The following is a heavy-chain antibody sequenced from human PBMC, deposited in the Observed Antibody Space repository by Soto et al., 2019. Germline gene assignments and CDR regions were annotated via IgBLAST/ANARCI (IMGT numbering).Heavy chain of an antibody. D-gene: IGHD4-17*01. V-gene: IGHV4-34*01. Sequence: QVQLQQRGAGLLKPSETLSLTCAVYGGSFSGYYWSWIRQPPGKGLEWIGEINHSGSTNYNPSLKSRVTISVDTSKNQFSLKLSSVTAADTAVYYCASHVRGRWNYWGQGTLVTVSS. CDR2: INHSGST. CDR1: GGSFSGYY. CDR3: ASHVRGRWNY. J-gene: IGHJ4*02.